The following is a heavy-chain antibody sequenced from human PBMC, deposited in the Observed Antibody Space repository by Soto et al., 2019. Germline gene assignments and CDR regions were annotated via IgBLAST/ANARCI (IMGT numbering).Heavy chain of an antibody. Sequence: QVQLVQSGAEVKKPGASVKVSCKASGYTFTSYDINWVRQATGQGLEWMGWMNLNSGNTGYAQKLQGRVTIIGTTSLSTAYIEVCRLQYEGPAVYYCARAVHYYYDSSGHYYGLYYFDSWGQGTLVTVSS. CDR2: MNLNSGNT. V-gene: IGHV1-8*01. J-gene: IGHJ4*02. CDR1: GYTFTSYD. D-gene: IGHD3-22*01. CDR3: ARAVHYYYDSSGHYYGLYYFDS.